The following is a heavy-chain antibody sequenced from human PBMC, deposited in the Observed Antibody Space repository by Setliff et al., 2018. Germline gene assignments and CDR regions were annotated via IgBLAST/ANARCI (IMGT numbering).Heavy chain of an antibody. Sequence: SETLSLTCTVYGGSLSNYYWSWIRQPPGKGLEWIVEINHSGSTNYNPSLNSRVTISADTSKNQFSLNLSSVTAADTAVYYCARDNRARHYMDVWGKGTTVTVSS. V-gene: IGHV4-34*01. D-gene: IGHD3-10*01. CDR1: GGSLSNYY. J-gene: IGHJ6*03. CDR3: ARDNRARHYMDV. CDR2: INHSGST.